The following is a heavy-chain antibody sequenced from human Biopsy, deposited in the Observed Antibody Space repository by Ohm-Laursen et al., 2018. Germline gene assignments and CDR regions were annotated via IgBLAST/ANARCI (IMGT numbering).Heavy chain of an antibody. CDR2: IYYSGST. D-gene: IGHD6-19*01. CDR1: DGSINSYY. V-gene: IGHV4-59*07. CDR3: ARGRRTSGWPYFDN. Sequence: SDTLSLTCTVSDGSINSYYWNWIRQPPGKRLEWIGNIYYSGSTNFNPSLKNRVTMSVDTSKNQFYLKLYSVTAADTAVYYCARGRRTSGWPYFDNWGQGALVIVSP. J-gene: IGHJ4*02.